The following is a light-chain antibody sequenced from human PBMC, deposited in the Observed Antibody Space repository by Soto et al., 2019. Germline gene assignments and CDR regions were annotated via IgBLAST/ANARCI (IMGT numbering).Light chain of an antibody. CDR1: SSNIGSNI. Sequence: QSVVTQPPSASGTPGQRVTISCSGSSSNIGSNIVNWYQQLPGTAPKLLSYSNNQRPSGVPDRFSGSKSGTSASRAISGLXXXXXXXXYCAAWDDSLNGWVFGGGTKLTVL. J-gene: IGLJ3*02. CDR2: SNN. CDR3: AAWDDSLNGWV. V-gene: IGLV1-44*01.